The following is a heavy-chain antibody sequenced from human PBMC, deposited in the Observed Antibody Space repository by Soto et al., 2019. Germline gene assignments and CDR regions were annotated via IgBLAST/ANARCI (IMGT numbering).Heavy chain of an antibody. J-gene: IGHJ3*01. D-gene: IGHD3-9*01. CDR3: ACRLTLATNTCGAFDP. V-gene: IGHV4-59*01. Sequence: QVQLQESGPGLVKPSETLSLTCTVSSGSIINYSWSWIRQPPGKGLEWIGFIYYSGSTNYNSSLNSRVTRSVGFDREQLSLKLTPVTASDTAVYYCACRLTLATNTCGAFDPWGQGTMVTVSS. CDR2: IYYSGST. CDR1: SGSIINYS.